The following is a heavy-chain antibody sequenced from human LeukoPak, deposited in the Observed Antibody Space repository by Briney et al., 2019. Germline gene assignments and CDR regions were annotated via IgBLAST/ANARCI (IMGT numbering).Heavy chain of an antibody. V-gene: IGHV3-23*01. CDR2: ISASGGGT. CDR1: GYTFSSYA. CDR3: AKGRSTSWKASYYFDY. Sequence: PGGSLILACAASGYTFSSYAMTWVRQAPGMGLEWVSVISASGGGTSYADSVKGRSTISRDNSKNMLYLQMNSLSVEDTAVYYCAKGRSTSWKASYYFDYWGQGTQLTVSS. J-gene: IGHJ4*02. D-gene: IGHD2-2*01.